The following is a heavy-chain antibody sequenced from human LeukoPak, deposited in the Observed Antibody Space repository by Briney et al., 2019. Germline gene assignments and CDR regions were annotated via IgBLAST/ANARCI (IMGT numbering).Heavy chain of an antibody. Sequence: GGSLRLSCAASGFTFNTFNMNWVRQAPGKGLEWVSSITSGGDYIYYADSVKGRFTTSRDNAKNSLSLQLNSLRVEDTAVYYCAREPYYDSSVDYWGQGTLVTVSS. CDR1: GFTFNTFN. CDR3: AREPYYDSSVDY. D-gene: IGHD3-22*01. V-gene: IGHV3-21*01. CDR2: ITSGGDYI. J-gene: IGHJ4*02.